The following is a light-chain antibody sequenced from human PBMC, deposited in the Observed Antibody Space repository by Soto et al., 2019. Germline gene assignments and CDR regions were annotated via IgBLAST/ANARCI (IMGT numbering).Light chain of an antibody. V-gene: IGLV2-14*01. CDR1: SSDIGAYNF. CDR2: DVT. J-gene: IGLJ1*01. Sequence: QSALTQPASVSGSPGQSITISCTGTSSDIGAYNFVSWYQQHPGQPPKLLIYDVTNRPSGVSNRFSGSKSANTASLTISALQAEDEADYYCLSYSSSTSPYVLGTATKLTVL. CDR3: LSYSSSTSPYV.